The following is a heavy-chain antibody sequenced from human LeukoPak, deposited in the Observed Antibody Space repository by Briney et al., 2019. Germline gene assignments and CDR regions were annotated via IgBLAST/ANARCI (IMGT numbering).Heavy chain of an antibody. CDR1: GFTFSSYG. CDR2: ISYDGSNK. Sequence: GGSLRLSCAASGFTFSSYGMHWVRQAPGKGLEWVAVISYDGSNKYYADSVKGRFTISRDNSKNTLYLQMNSLRAEDTAVYYCAKEKAGYCSSTSCFDGYDYWGQGTLVTVSS. D-gene: IGHD2-2*01. CDR3: AKEKAGYCSSTSCFDGYDY. V-gene: IGHV3-30*18. J-gene: IGHJ4*02.